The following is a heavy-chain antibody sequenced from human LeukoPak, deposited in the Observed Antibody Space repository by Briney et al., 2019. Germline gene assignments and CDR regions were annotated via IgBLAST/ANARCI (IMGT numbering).Heavy chain of an antibody. J-gene: IGHJ4*02. V-gene: IGHV4-34*01. CDR2: INHSGST. CDR3: ARLRLTFGGVKRSYYFDY. Sequence: NPSETLSLTCAVYGGSFSGYYWSWIRQPPGKGLEWIGEINHSGSTNYNPSLKSRVTMSVDTSKNQFSLKLSSVTAADTAVYYCARLRLTFGGVKRSYYFDYWGQGTLVTVSS. D-gene: IGHD3-16*01. CDR1: GGSFSGYY.